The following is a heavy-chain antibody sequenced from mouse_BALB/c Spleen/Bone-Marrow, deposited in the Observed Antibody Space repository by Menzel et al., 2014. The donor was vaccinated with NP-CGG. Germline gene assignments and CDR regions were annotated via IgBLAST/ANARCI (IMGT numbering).Heavy chain of an antibody. CDR2: ISSAGSYT. V-gene: IGHV5-9-1*01. Sequence: EVKLVESGGGLVKPGGSLKLSCAASGFPFSSYAMSWVRQTPEKRLEWVATISSAGSYTFYPDSVKGRFTISRDNAKNTLYLQMSSLRSEDTALYYCVRGARVFDSSPWLAYWGQGTLVTVSA. CDR1: GFPFSSYA. CDR3: VRGARVFDSSPWLAY. D-gene: IGHD1-1*01. J-gene: IGHJ3*01.